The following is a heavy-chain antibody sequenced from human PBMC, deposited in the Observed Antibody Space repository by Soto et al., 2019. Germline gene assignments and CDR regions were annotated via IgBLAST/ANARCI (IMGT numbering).Heavy chain of an antibody. D-gene: IGHD1-26*01. CDR1: GYSFTTYY. CDR3: TRGGVLVEMSTIFDF. Sequence: QVQLVQSGAEVKEPGASVRLSCKASGYSFTTYYIHWVRQAPGQGLEWMGLINPSGGATSYAQKFQGRVTMTRDTSTSTVYMELNTLRSDDTAVYYCTRGGVLVEMSTIFDFWGQGPLVTVSS. V-gene: IGHV1-46*01. J-gene: IGHJ5*01. CDR2: INPSGGAT.